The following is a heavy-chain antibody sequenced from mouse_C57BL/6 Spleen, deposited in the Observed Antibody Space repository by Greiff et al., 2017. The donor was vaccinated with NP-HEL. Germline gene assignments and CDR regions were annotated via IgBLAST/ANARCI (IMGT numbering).Heavy chain of an antibody. D-gene: IGHD4-1*01. Sequence: VQLQQSGPELVKPGASVKISCKASGYAFSSSWMNWVKQRPGKGLEWIGRIYPGDGDTNYNGKFKGKATRTADKSSSTAYMQLSSLTSEDSAVYFCARKTGNFDYWGQGTTLTVSS. CDR2: IYPGDGDT. CDR1: GYAFSSSW. CDR3: ARKTGNFDY. J-gene: IGHJ2*01. V-gene: IGHV1-82*01.